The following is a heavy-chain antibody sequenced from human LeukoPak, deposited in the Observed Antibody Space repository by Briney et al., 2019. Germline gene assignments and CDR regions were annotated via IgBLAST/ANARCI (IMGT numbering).Heavy chain of an antibody. J-gene: IGHJ4*02. CDR3: AKDPTAGWGYGGNRHYFDY. CDR2: IPYDGSNK. V-gene: IGHV3-30*18. Sequence: GRSLRLSCAASGFTFSSYGMHWVRQAPGKGLEWAAVIPYDGSNKYYADSVKGRFTISRDNSKNTLYLQMNSLRAEDTAVYYCAKDPTAGWGYGGNRHYFDYWGQGTLVTVSS. D-gene: IGHD4-23*01. CDR1: GFTFSSYG.